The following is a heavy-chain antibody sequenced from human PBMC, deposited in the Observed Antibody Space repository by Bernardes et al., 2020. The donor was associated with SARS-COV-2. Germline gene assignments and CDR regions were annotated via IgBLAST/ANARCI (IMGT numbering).Heavy chain of an antibody. Sequence: SETLSLTCTVSGGSISSSSYYWGWIRQPPGKGLEWIGSIYYSGSTYYNPSLKSRVTISVDTSKNQFSLKLSSVTAADTAVYYCASNLFYCSSTSCYEHWFDPWGQGTLVTVSS. D-gene: IGHD2-2*01. J-gene: IGHJ5*02. CDR3: ASNLFYCSSTSCYEHWFDP. V-gene: IGHV4-39*01. CDR1: GGSISSSSYY. CDR2: IYYSGST.